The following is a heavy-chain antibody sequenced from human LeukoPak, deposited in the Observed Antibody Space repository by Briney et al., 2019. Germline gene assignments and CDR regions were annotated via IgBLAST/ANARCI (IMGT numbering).Heavy chain of an antibody. V-gene: IGHV1-69*13. J-gene: IGHJ6*02. CDR3: ARDKDYYGMDV. CDR2: IIPIFGTA. Sequence: SVKVSCTASGGTFSSYAISWVRQAPGQGLEWMGGIIPIFGTANYAQKFQGRVTITADESTSTAYMELSSLRSEDTAVYYCARDKDYYGMDVWGQGTTVTVSS. CDR1: GGTFSSYA.